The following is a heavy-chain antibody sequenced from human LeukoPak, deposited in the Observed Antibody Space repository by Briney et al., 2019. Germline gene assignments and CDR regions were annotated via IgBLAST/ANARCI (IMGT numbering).Heavy chain of an antibody. Sequence: GGSLRLSCAASGFTFSSYSMNWVRQAPGMGLEWVSSISSSSSYIYYADSVKGRFTISRDNAKNSLYLQMNSLRAEDTAVYYCASFFSGLLLDYWGQGTLVTVSS. J-gene: IGHJ4*02. D-gene: IGHD3-22*01. CDR3: ASFFSGLLLDY. CDR2: ISSSSSYI. V-gene: IGHV3-21*01. CDR1: GFTFSSYS.